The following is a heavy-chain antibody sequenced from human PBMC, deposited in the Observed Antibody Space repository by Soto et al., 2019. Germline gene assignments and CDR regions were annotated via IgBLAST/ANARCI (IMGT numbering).Heavy chain of an antibody. J-gene: IGHJ4*02. CDR1: GFTFSSYS. D-gene: IGHD2-15*01. CDR3: ARVVVAAVYFDY. V-gene: IGHV3-21*01. CDR2: ISSSSSYI. Sequence: EVQLVESGGGLVKPGGSLRISCAASGFTFSSYSMNWVRQAPGKGLEWVSSISSSSSYIYYADSVKGRFTISRDNAKNSLYLQMNSLRAEDTAVYYCARVVVAAVYFDYWGQGTLVTVSS.